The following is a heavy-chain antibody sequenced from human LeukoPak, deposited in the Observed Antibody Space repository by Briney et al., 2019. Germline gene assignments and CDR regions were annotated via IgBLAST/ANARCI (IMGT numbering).Heavy chain of an antibody. CDR1: GFTFSRFW. CDR3: ARDNSAEKGQQLAN. CDR2: INGDGREK. V-gene: IGHV3-7*04. J-gene: IGHJ4*02. D-gene: IGHD6-13*01. Sequence: GGSLRLSCAASGFTFSRFWMTWVRQAPGKGLEYVANINGDGREKYYVDSVKGRFTISRDNVRNSLFLQMSSLRVEDTAVYYCARDNSAEKGQQLANWGQGTRVTVST.